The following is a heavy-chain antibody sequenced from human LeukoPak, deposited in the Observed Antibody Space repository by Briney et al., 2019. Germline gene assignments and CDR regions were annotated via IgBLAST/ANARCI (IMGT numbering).Heavy chain of an antibody. V-gene: IGHV1-2*06. Sequence: ASVKVSCKASGYTFTGYYMHCVRQAPGQGLEWMGRINPNSGGTNYAQKFQGRVTMTRDTSISTAYMELSRLRSDDMAVYYCARGGAASYYYYYYGMDVWGQGTTVTVSS. CDR3: ARGGAASYYYYYYGMDV. D-gene: IGHD1-26*01. CDR1: GYTFTGYY. CDR2: INPNSGGT. J-gene: IGHJ6*02.